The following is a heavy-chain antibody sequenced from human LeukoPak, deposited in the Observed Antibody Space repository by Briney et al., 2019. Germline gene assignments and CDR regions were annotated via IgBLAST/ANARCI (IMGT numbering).Heavy chain of an antibody. CDR3: ARDPRYCTEGNCYNYMDV. Sequence: PSETLSLTCSVSGGSISRYYWSWIRQPPGMGLEWLGHIYYSGSTNYNPSLKSRVTISVDTSKNLFSLRLSSVTAADTAVYYCARDPRYCTEGNCYNYMDVWGKGTTVTVSS. J-gene: IGHJ6*03. V-gene: IGHV4-59*01. CDR1: GGSISRYY. CDR2: IYYSGST. D-gene: IGHD2-8*02.